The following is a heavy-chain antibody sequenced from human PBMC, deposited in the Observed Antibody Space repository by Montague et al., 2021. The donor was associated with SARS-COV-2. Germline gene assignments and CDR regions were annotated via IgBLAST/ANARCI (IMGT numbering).Heavy chain of an antibody. J-gene: IGHJ4*02. CDR3: ARQPRNYYDSVSYWALGDY. CDR1: GGSISSSTYY. D-gene: IGHD3-10*01. V-gene: IGHV4-39*01. Sequence: SETLSLTCTVSGGSISSSTYYWGWIRQPPGKGLEWIGSMYYSGSTYYNPSLKSRVTISVDTSKKQFSLKLSSVTAADTAVYYCARQPRNYYDSVSYWALGDYWGQGTLVTVSS. CDR2: MYYSGST.